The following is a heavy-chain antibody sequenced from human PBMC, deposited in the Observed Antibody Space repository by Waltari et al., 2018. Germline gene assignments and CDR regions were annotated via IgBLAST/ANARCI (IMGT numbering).Heavy chain of an antibody. J-gene: IGHJ5*02. V-gene: IGHV4-4*07. CDR2: MYIGENT. Sequence: QVQLQESGPGLVKPSETLSLPCNVSGGSRRMFYWTWLRQPAGKGREWIGRMYIGENTIYNPSLKSRVTMSIDTSKNQLSLDLTSVTAADTAVYYCARGGATRPWGSDRWGQGALVTVSS. D-gene: IGHD6-6*01. CDR1: GGSRRMFY. CDR3: ARGGATRPWGSDR.